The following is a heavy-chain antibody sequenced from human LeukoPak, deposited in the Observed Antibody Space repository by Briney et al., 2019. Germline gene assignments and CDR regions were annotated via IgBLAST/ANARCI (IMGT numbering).Heavy chain of an antibody. D-gene: IGHD5-12*01. CDR2: ISSSSSYI. CDR1: GFTFSSYS. V-gene: IGHV3-21*01. CDR3: ARGVRTSSGYDSGI. Sequence: GGSLRLSCAASGFTFSSYSMNWVRQAPGKGLEWFSSISSSSSYIYYADSVKGRFTISRDNAKNSLYLQMNSLRAEDTAVYYCARGVRTSSGYDSGIWGQGTMVTVSS. J-gene: IGHJ3*02.